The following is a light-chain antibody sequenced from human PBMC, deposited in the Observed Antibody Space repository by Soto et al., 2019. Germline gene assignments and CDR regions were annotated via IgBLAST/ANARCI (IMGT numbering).Light chain of an antibody. CDR3: QQRSNWPWT. CDR1: QSVRNQ. Sequence: EIVLTQSPATLSLSPGERATLSCRASQSVRNQLAWYHQKPGQAPRLLIYDAFTRATGIPGRFSGSGSGTAFTLTISSLEPEDVAVYYCQQRSNWPWTFGQGTKVEIK. CDR2: DAF. V-gene: IGKV3-11*01. J-gene: IGKJ1*01.